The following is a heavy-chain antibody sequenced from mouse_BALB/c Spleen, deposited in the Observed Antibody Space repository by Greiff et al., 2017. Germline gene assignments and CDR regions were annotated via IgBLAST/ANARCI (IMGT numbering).Heavy chain of an antibody. CDR1: GFAFSSYD. J-gene: IGHJ2*01. D-gene: IGHD2-3*01. CDR2: ISSGGGST. CDR3: ARHDDGYFFFDY. Sequence: EVKLQESGGGLVKPGGSLKLSCAASGFAFSSYDMSWVRQTPEKRLEWVAYISSGGGSTYYPDTVKGRFTISRDNAKNTLYLQMSSLKSEDTAMYYCARHDDGYFFFDYWGQGTTLTVSS. V-gene: IGHV5-12-1*01.